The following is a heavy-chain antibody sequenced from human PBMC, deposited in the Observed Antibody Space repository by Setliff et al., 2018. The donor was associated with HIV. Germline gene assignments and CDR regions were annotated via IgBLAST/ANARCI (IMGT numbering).Heavy chain of an antibody. J-gene: IGHJ6*03. CDR1: GFTFSDYA. Sequence: GGSLRLSCAASGFTFSDYAVNWVRQPPGKGLEWVALISYDGTYKYYADSVKGRFTVSRDNAKTSLYLQMNSLTAEDTAVYYCAREGGDYYYMDVWGKGTKVTVSS. CDR2: ISYDGTYK. CDR3: AREGGDYYYMDV. V-gene: IGHV3-30*04.